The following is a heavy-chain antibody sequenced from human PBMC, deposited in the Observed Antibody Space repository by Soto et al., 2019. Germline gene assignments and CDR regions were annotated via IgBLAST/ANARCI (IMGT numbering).Heavy chain of an antibody. V-gene: IGHV4-4*07. CDR3: ARNYLEDWFDP. J-gene: IGHJ5*02. CDR2: IYISGST. D-gene: IGHD3-10*01. Sequence: PSETLSLTCTVSGGSISSYYWSWIRQPAGQGLECIGRIYISGSTNYNPSLKSRVTMSVDTSKNQFSLKLSSVTAADTAVYYCARNYLEDWFDPWGQGTLVTVSS. CDR1: GGSISSYY.